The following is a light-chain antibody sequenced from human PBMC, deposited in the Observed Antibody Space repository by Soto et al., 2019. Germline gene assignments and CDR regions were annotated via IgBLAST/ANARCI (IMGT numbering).Light chain of an antibody. CDR1: TSNVGSNS. V-gene: IGLV1-51*01. CDR3: ATWDSSLSFVV. Sequence: QSVLTQPPSVSATPGQRVTISCSGSTSNVGSNSVSWYQQLPGTAPKLLIYDNNKRPSGLPDRFSGSKSGASAALGITGLQTGDEADYFCATWDSSLSFVVFGRGTQLTVL. CDR2: DNN. J-gene: IGLJ2*01.